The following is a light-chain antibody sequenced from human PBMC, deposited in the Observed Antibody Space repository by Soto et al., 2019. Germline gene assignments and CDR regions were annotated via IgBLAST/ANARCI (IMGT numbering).Light chain of an antibody. CDR2: DAS. J-gene: IGKJ4*01. CDR1: QSLHGY. V-gene: IGKV3-11*01. CDR3: QQRSNWPPLT. Sequence: EIVLTQSPATLSLSPGERATLSCRASQSLHGYLCWYQQKPGQAPRLLIYDASNRSTDIPARFSGSGSGTDYILTISSLEPEDSAVYYCQQRSNWPPLTFGGWTNVEIK.